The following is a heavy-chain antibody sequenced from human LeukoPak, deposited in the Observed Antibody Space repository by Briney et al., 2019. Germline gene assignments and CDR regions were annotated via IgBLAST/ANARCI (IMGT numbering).Heavy chain of an antibody. V-gene: IGHV4-59*01. Sequence: SETLSLTCTVSGGSISSYYWSWIRQPPGKGLEWIGAIYYSGSTNYSPSLKSRVTISVDTSKNQFSLNLSSVTAADTAVYYCARGSGYFHYWGQGTLVTVSS. D-gene: IGHD3-10*01. CDR2: IYYSGST. CDR3: ARGSGYFHY. J-gene: IGHJ4*02. CDR1: GGSISSYY.